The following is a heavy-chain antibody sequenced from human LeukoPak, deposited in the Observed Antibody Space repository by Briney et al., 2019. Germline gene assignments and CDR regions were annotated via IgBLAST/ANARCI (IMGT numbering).Heavy chain of an antibody. CDR2: IYYSGST. Sequence: SQTLSLTCTVSGGSISSGGDYWSWIRQHPGNGLEWIGYIYYSGSTYYNPSLKSRVTISVDTSKNQFSLKLSSVTAADTAVYYCARAGYYYDSSGYLDYWGQGTLVTVSS. D-gene: IGHD3-22*01. V-gene: IGHV4-31*03. J-gene: IGHJ4*02. CDR1: GGSISSGGDY. CDR3: ARAGYYYDSSGYLDY.